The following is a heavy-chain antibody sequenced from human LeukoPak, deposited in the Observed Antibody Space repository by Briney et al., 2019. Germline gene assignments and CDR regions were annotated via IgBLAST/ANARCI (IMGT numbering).Heavy chain of an antibody. J-gene: IGHJ5*02. D-gene: IGHD6-19*01. V-gene: IGHV3-73*01. Sequence: GGSLRLSCAASGFTFSGSAMHWVRQASGKGLEWVGRIRSKADSYATAYAASVKGRFTISRDDSKNTAYLQMNSLKTEDTAVYYCTVVIAVAGSWGQGTLVTVSS. CDR3: TVVIAVAGS. CDR1: GFTFSGSA. CDR2: IRSKADSYAT.